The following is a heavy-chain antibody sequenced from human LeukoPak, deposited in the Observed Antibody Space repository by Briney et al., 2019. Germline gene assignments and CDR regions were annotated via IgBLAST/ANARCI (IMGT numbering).Heavy chain of an antibody. CDR1: GYTFTSYC. J-gene: IGHJ1*01. Sequence: GASVKVSCKASGYTFTSYCMHWVRQAPGQGLEWMGIINPSGGSTSYAQKFQGRVTMTRDTSTSTVYMELSRLRSDDTAVYYCYSGGAYYDSSGAEYFQHWGQGTLVTVSS. CDR2: INPSGGST. V-gene: IGHV1-46*01. CDR3: YSGGAYYDSSGAEYFQH. D-gene: IGHD3-22*01.